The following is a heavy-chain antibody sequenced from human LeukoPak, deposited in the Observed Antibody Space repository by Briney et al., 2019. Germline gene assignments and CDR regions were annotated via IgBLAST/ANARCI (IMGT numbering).Heavy chain of an antibody. CDR3: AKSRDGDAPPFDY. CDR2: IANSGDNA. V-gene: IGHV3-23*01. D-gene: IGHD4-17*01. Sequence: PGGSLRLSCAASGFTFSNSALNWVRQAPGKGLEWVSTIANSGDNAYYADSVKGRFTISRDNSKNTVHLQMNSLRPEDTAVYYCAKSRDGDAPPFDYWGQGTVVTVSS. J-gene: IGHJ4*02. CDR1: GFTFSNSA.